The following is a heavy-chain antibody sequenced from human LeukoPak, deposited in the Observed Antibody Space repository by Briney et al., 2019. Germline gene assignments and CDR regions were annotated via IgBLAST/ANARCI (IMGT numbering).Heavy chain of an antibody. CDR2: IIPIFGTA. CDR3: ARTPYSGSQFDY. V-gene: IGHV1-69*05. Sequence: SVKVSCEASGGTFSSYAISWVRQAPGQGLEWMGRIIPIFGTANYAQKFQGRVTITTDESTSTAYMELSSLRSEDTAVYYCARTPYSGSQFDYWGQGTLVTVSS. CDR1: GGTFSSYA. D-gene: IGHD1-26*01. J-gene: IGHJ4*02.